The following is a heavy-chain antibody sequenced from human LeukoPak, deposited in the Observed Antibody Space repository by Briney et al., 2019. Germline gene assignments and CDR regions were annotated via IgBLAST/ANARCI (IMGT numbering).Heavy chain of an antibody. CDR3: AAIKDSSSWYLGY. D-gene: IGHD6-13*01. CDR2: FYYSGST. CDR1: GGSISSYY. J-gene: IGHJ4*02. Sequence: SETLSLTCTVSGGSISSYYWSWIRQPPGKGLEWIGYFYYSGSTDYNPSLKSRVTISVDTSKNQFSLNLSSVTAADTAVYYCAAIKDSSSWYLGYWGQGTLVTVSS. V-gene: IGHV4-59*01.